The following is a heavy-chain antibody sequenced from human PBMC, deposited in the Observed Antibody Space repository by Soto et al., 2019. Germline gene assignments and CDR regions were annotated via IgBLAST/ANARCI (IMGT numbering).Heavy chain of an antibody. D-gene: IGHD3-3*01. CDR2: ISYDGSNK. CDR1: GFTFSSYA. V-gene: IGHV3-30-3*01. J-gene: IGHJ4*02. CDR3: ARDPPDFWSGYFDY. Sequence: QVQLVESGGGVVQPGRSLRLSCADSGFTFSSYAMHWVRQAPGKGLEWVAVISYDGSNKYYADSVKGRFTISRDNSKNTLYLQMNSLRAEDTAVYYCARDPPDFWSGYFDYWGQGTLVTVSS.